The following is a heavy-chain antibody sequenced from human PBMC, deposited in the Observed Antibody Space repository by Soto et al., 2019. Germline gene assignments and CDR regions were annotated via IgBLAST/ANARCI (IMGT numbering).Heavy chain of an antibody. CDR1: GFTFSSYG. V-gene: IGHV3-30*18. Sequence: GGSLRLSCAASGFTFSSYGMHWVRQAPGKGLEWVAVISYDGSNKYYADSVKGRFTISRDNSKNTLYLQMNSLRAEDTAVYYCAKDRIAAAFPLFDYWGQGTLVTVSS. D-gene: IGHD6-13*01. CDR2: ISYDGSNK. CDR3: AKDRIAAAFPLFDY. J-gene: IGHJ4*02.